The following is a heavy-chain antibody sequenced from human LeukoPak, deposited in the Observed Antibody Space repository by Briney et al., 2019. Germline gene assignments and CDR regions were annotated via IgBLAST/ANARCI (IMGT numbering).Heavy chain of an antibody. J-gene: IGHJ4*02. CDR3: AKPRYSGYGGYYFDY. D-gene: IGHD5-12*01. Sequence: GGSLRLSCAASGITFSSDGMHWVRQAPGKGLEWVAFIRYDGTKKYYPDSVQGRFIISRDNSMNTLYLQMNSLRAEDTAVYYCAKPRYSGYGGYYFDYWGQGTLVTVSS. CDR2: IRYDGTKK. CDR1: GITFSSDG. V-gene: IGHV3-30*02.